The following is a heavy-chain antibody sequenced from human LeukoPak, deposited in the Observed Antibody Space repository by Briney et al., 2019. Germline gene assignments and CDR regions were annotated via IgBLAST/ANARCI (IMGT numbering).Heavy chain of an antibody. D-gene: IGHD3-10*01. CDR1: GFTVSSNY. V-gene: IGHV3-53*04. CDR3: ARVVTMVRGVKGNWFDP. Sequence: GGSLGLSCAASGFTVSSNYMSWVRQAPGKGLEWVSVIYSGGSTYYADSVKGRFTISRHNSKNTLYLQMNSLRAEDTAVYYCARVVTMVRGVKGNWFDPWGQGTLVTVSS. J-gene: IGHJ5*02. CDR2: IYSGGST.